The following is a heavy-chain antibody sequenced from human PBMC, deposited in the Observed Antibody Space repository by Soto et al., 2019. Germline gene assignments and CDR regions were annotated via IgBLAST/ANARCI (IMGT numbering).Heavy chain of an antibody. D-gene: IGHD4-17*01. CDR2: IGTAGDT. V-gene: IGHV3-13*01. CDR3: ARVPSGDYTYGMEV. J-gene: IGHJ6*02. Sequence: GGSLRLSCAASGFTFSSYDMHWVRQATGKGLEWVSAIGTAGDTYYPGSVKGRFTISRENAKNSLYLQMNSLRAEDTAVYYCARVPSGDYTYGMEVWGQGTTVTGSS. CDR1: GFTFSSYD.